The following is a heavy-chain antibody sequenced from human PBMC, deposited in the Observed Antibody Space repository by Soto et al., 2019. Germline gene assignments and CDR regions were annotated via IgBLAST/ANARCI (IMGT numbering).Heavy chain of an antibody. J-gene: IGHJ4*02. Sequence: ASVKVSCKASGYTFTGYYMHWVRQVPGQGLEWMGWINSRTGVTNYAQKFQGWVTTTRDTSISTAYMEVSRLKSDDTAVYYCARDGGEYGDYDYWGQGTLVTVSS. CDR2: INSRTGVT. CDR1: GYTFTGYY. V-gene: IGHV1-2*04. D-gene: IGHD4-17*01. CDR3: ARDGGEYGDYDY.